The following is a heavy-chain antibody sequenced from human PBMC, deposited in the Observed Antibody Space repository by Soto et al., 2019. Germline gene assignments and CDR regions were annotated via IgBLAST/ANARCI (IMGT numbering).Heavy chain of an antibody. J-gene: IGHJ3*02. V-gene: IGHV4-31*03. CDR1: GGSISSGGYY. CDR2: IYYSGGT. CDR3: ARGNPYYYDSSGYYGDAFDI. D-gene: IGHD3-22*01. Sequence: QVQLQESGPGLVKPSQTLSLTCTVSGGSISSGGYYWSWIRQHPGKGLEWIGYIYYSGGTYYNPSLKSRVTISVDTSKNQFSLKLSSVTAADTAVYYCARGNPYYYDSSGYYGDAFDIWGQGTMVTVSS.